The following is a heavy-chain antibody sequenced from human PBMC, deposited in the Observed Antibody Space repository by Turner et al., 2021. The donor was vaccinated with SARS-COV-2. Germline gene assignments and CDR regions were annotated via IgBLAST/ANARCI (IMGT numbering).Heavy chain of an antibody. CDR3: ASPFDY. Sequence: EVHLVESGGGLVQPGGSLRLSCVASGFTFSTYSMNWVRQAPGKVLEWVSYIDSSSSTIYYADSVKGRFTISRDNAKNSLYLQMNSLRADDTAVYYCASPFDYWGQGTLVTVSS. V-gene: IGHV3-48*01. CDR1: GFTFSTYS. J-gene: IGHJ4*02. CDR2: IDSSSSTI.